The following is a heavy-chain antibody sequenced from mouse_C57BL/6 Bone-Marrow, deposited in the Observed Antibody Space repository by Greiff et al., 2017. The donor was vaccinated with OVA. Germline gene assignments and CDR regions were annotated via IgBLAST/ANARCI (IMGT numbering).Heavy chain of an antibody. CDR2: ISGGGGNT. D-gene: IGHD1-1*01. CDR3: ARHYYGSSHYYAMDY. Sequence: EVKVEESGGGLVKPGGSLKLSCAASGFTFSSYTMSWVRQTPEKRLEWVATISGGGGNTYYPDSVKGRFTISRDNAKNTLYLQMSSLRSEDTALYYCARHYYGSSHYYAMDYWGQGTSVTVSS. J-gene: IGHJ4*01. CDR1: GFTFSSYT. V-gene: IGHV5-9*01.